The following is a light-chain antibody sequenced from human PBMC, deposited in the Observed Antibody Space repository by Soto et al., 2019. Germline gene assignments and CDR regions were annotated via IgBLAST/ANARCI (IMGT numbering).Light chain of an antibody. J-gene: IGLJ1*01. CDR2: DVS. CDR3: CSYAGSYTLYV. Sequence: QSVLTQPRSVSGSPGQSVTISCTGTSSEVGGYNYVSWYQQHPGKAPKLMIYDVSKRPSGVPDRFSGSKSGNTASLTISGLQAEDEADYYCCSYAGSYTLYVFGNGTKVTVL. CDR1: SSEVGGYNY. V-gene: IGLV2-11*01.